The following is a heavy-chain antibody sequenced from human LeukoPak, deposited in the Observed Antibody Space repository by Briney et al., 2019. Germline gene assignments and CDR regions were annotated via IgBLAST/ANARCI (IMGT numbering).Heavy chain of an antibody. CDR2: IRYDGSNK. V-gene: IGHV3-30*02. CDR3: GYDSSGYYYFGSAFDI. CDR1: GFTFSSYG. J-gene: IGHJ3*02. Sequence: GGSLRLSCAASGFTFSSYGMHWVRQAPGKGLEWVAFIRYDGSNKYYADSVKGRFTISRDNSKNTLYLQMNSLRAEDTAVYYCGYDSSGYYYFGSAFDIWGQGTMVTVS. D-gene: IGHD3-22*01.